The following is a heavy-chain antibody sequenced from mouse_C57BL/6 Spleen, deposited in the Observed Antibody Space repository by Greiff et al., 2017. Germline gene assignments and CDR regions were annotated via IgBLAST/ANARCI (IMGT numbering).Heavy chain of an antibody. CDR2: LSYSGST. V-gene: IGHV3-8*01. CDR3: ARYSYGSRWCAMDY. Sequence: EVQLVESGPGLAKPSQTLSLTCSVTGYSITSDSWNWVRKYPGNKLEYMGYLSYSGSTYYNPSLKRRISITRDTYKNQYYLQLNSVATEDTATYYCARYSYGSRWCAMDYWGQGTSVTVAS. D-gene: IGHD1-1*01. J-gene: IGHJ4*01. CDR1: GYSITSDS.